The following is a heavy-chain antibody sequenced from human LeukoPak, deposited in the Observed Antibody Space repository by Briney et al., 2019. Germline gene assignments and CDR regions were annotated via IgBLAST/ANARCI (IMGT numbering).Heavy chain of an antibody. CDR2: INAGNGNT. V-gene: IGHV1-3*01. D-gene: IGHD3-22*01. CDR1: GYTFTSYA. CDR3: ARLPYDSSGYYPGDDY. Sequence: ASVKVSCKASGYTFTSYAMHWVRQAPGQRLEWMGWINAGNGNTEYSQKFQGRVTITRDTSASTAYMELSSLRSEDTAVYYCARLPYDSSGYYPGDDYWGQGTLVTVSS. J-gene: IGHJ4*02.